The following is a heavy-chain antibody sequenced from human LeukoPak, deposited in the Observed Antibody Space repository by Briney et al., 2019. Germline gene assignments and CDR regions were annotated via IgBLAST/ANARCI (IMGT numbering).Heavy chain of an antibody. Sequence: GASVKVSCKASGYTFTSYYMHWVRQAPGQGLEWMGIINPSGGSTSYAQKFRGRVTMTRDTSTSTVYMELSSLRSEDTAVYYCARDQAGYYDFWSGYYPNYYYYGMDVWGQGTTVTVSS. CDR1: GYTFTSYY. CDR2: INPSGGST. CDR3: ARDQAGYYDFWSGYYPNYYYYGMDV. V-gene: IGHV1-46*01. J-gene: IGHJ6*02. D-gene: IGHD3-3*01.